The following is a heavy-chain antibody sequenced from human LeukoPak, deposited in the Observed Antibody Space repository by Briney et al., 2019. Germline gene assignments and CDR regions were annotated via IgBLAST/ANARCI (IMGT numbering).Heavy chain of an antibody. CDR2: IYSSGRT. CDR1: GGSISNFY. D-gene: IGHD1-26*01. CDR3: ARASLVGANLNWFDP. Sequence: SETLSLTCTVSGGSISNFYWSWIRQPAGKGLEWIGRIYSSGRTNYTSLKSRVAMSIDTSKNQFSLKLSSVTAVDTAVYYCARASLVGANLNWFDPWGQGTLVTVSS. V-gene: IGHV4-4*07. J-gene: IGHJ5*02.